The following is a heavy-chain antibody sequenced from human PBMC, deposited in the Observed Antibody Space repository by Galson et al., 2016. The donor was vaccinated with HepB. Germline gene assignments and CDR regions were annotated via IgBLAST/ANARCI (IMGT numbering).Heavy chain of an antibody. D-gene: IGHD6-13*01. V-gene: IGHV1-3*01. Sequence: KASGYTFTSYSIHWVRQAPGQRLEWMGWMNAGDGKTKFSQKCQGRIAITRDTSASTAYMELSSLTSEDTAVYFCARGGLAAAGTGNYYYYGMDVWGQGTTVTVSS. CDR1: GYTFTSYS. CDR3: ARGGLAAAGTGNYYYYGMDV. CDR2: MNAGDGKT. J-gene: IGHJ6*02.